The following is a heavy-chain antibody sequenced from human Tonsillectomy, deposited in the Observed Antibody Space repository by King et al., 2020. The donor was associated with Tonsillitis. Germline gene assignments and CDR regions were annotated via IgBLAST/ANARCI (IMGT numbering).Heavy chain of an antibody. CDR3: AGRYCTINACYAESWHSFNN. CDR1: GLTFSRYW. D-gene: IGHD2-8*01. Sequence: GLTFSRYWMTWVRQAPGKGLEWVANIKEDGSEKYYVDSVKGRFTISRVNGKNSLYMQMISLRAEDTAVYYCAGRYCTINACYAESWHSFNNWGQGTVVTVSS. V-gene: IGHV3-7*01. CDR2: IKEDGSEK. J-gene: IGHJ4*02.